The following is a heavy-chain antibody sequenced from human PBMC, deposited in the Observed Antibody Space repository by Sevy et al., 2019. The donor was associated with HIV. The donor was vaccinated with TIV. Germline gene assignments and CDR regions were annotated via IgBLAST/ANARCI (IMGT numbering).Heavy chain of an antibody. D-gene: IGHD2-2*01. CDR1: GYTFIDYY. J-gene: IGHJ3*02. CDR2: FNPNSGDT. CDR3: AREWGFAMANAFDI. V-gene: IGHV1-2*06. Sequence: ASVKGSCKASGYTFIDYYLIWVRQAPGQGLEWMGRFNPNSGDTNYAQKFQGRVTMTRDASINSAYMELSRLTSDDTAVYYCAREWGFAMANAFDIWGQGTMVTVSS.